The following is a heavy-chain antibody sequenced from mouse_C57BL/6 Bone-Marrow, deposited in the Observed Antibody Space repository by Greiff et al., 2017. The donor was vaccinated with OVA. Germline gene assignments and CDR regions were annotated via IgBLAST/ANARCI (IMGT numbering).Heavy chain of an antibody. CDR1: GFTFSSYG. J-gene: IGHJ2*01. V-gene: IGHV5-6*02. D-gene: IGHD1-1*01. CDR2: ISSGGSYT. CDR3: ARRGITTVFDD. Sequence: EVKLVESGGDLVKPGGSLKLSCAASGFTFSSYGMSWVRQTPDKRLEWVATISSGGSYTYYPDSVKGRFTISRDNAKNTLYLQMNSLKSEDAAMNYGARRGITTVFDDWGQGTTLTVSS.